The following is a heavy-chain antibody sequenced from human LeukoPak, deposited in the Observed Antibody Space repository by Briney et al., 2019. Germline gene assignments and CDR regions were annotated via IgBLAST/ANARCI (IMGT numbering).Heavy chain of an antibody. D-gene: IGHD6-13*01. CDR2: IYSGGST. CDR1: GFTVSRPNY. J-gene: IGHJ4*02. CDR3: ASRPSNSWYR. Sequence: QPGGSLRLSCAASGFTVSRPNYMSWVRQAPGKGLEWVSLIYSGGSTYYADSVKGRFTISRDNSENTLYLQLNSLRAEDTAVYYCASRPSNSWYRWGQGTLVTVSS. V-gene: IGHV3-66*01.